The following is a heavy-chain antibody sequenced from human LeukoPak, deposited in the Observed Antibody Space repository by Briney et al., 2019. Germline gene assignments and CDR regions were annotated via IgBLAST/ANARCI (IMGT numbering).Heavy chain of an antibody. Sequence: SESLSLTCAVYGGPFSGYYWSWIRQSPGKGLEWIGEISDSGGTNYNPSLKSRVTISVDTSKNQFSLKLSSVTAADAAVYYCARGRVGIGTRSRDYYYGMDVWGQGTKVTVSS. CDR1: GGPFSGYY. CDR3: ARGRVGIGTRSRDYYYGMDV. V-gene: IGHV4-34*01. J-gene: IGHJ6*02. CDR2: ISDSGGT. D-gene: IGHD1-14*01.